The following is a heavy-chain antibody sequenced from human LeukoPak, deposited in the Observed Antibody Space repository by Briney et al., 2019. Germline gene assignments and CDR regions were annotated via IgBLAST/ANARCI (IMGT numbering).Heavy chain of an antibody. V-gene: IGHV1-18*01. D-gene: IGHD2-2*01. CDR2: ISAYNGNT. CDR1: GYTFTSYG. Sequence: ASVKVSCKASGYTFTSYGISWVRQAPGQGLEWMGWISAYNGNTNYAQKFQGRVTMTRDTSTSTVYMELSSLRSEDTAVYYCAREGLGYCSSTSCYGAFDIWGQGTMVTVSS. J-gene: IGHJ3*02. CDR3: AREGLGYCSSTSCYGAFDI.